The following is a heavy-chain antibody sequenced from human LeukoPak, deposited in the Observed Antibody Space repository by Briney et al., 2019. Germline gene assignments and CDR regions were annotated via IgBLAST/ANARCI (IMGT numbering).Heavy chain of an antibody. CDR1: GYIFTSYD. J-gene: IGHJ3*02. D-gene: IGHD3-22*01. CDR3: ARSNGYHSAFDI. V-gene: IGHV1-8*01. CDR2: MNPNSGNT. Sequence: ASVKVSCKASGYIFTSYDINWVRQATGQGLEWMGWMNPNSGNTGYAQKFQGRVTMTRNTSISTAYMELSSLRSEDTDVYYCARSNGYHSAFDIWGQGTMVTVSS.